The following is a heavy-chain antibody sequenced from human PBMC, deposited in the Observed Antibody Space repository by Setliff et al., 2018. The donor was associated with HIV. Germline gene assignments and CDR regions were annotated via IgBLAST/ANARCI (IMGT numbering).Heavy chain of an antibody. CDR1: GVSITSTNFY. J-gene: IGHJ2*01. CDR2: ISSGGNT. Sequence: PSETLSLTCTVSGVSITSTNFYWGWIRQPPGKGLEWIGSISSGGNTYYNTSLKSRVTMSRDTSNNQFSLKLSSVTAADTSVYHCARLYLNTGGYWASTYRYLDLWGRGTLVTVSS. V-gene: IGHV4-39*01. D-gene: IGHD2-8*02. CDR3: ARLYLNTGGYWASTYRYLDL.